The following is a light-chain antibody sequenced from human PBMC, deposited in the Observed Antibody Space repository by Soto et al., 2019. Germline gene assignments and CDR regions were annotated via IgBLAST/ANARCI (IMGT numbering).Light chain of an antibody. J-gene: IGKJ5*01. Sequence: DIVLTQSPGTLSLSPGERATLSCRASQSVNNNFLAWYQQKPGQAPRLLIYGASSRATGIPDRFSGSGSGTDFTLTISSLQSEDFAVYFCQQYNNWPITFGQGTRLEIK. CDR3: QQYNNWPIT. V-gene: IGKV3-20*01. CDR1: QSVNNNF. CDR2: GAS.